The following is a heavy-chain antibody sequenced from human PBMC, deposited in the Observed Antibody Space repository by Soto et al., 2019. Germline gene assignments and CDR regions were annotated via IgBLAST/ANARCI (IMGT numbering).Heavy chain of an antibody. J-gene: IGHJ2*01. Sequence: SVKVSCKASGGTFSSYAISWVRQAPGQGLEWMGGIIPIFGTANYAQKFRGRVTITADESTSTAYMELSSLRSEDTAVYYCAGKSEYYYDSSGPPYWYFDLWGRGTLVTVSS. V-gene: IGHV1-69*13. CDR2: IIPIFGTA. CDR3: AGKSEYYYDSSGPPYWYFDL. D-gene: IGHD3-22*01. CDR1: GGTFSSYA.